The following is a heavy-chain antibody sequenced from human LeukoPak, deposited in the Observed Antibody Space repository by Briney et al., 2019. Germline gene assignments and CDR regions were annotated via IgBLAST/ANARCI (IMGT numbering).Heavy chain of an antibody. Sequence: GGSLRLSCAASGFTFDDYGMSWVRQAPGRGPEWVSGINWNGSSTGYADSVKGRFTISRDNAKNSLYLQMSSLRAEDTALYYCARADSYCSSTSCYMVYWGQGTLVTVSS. J-gene: IGHJ4*02. CDR1: GFTFDDYG. CDR2: INWNGSST. V-gene: IGHV3-20*04. D-gene: IGHD2-2*02. CDR3: ARADSYCSSTSCYMVY.